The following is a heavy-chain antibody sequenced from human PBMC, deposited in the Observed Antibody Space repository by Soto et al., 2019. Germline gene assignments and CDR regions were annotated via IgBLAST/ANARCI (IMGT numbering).Heavy chain of an antibody. D-gene: IGHD2-15*01. CDR3: AKRRGAGGHFDY. J-gene: IGHJ4*02. V-gene: IGHV3-23*01. CDR1: GFTFSSYA. CDR2: VSIGGST. Sequence: DVQLLESGGGLVQPEGSLRLSCAASGFTFSSYAMGWVRQGPGKGLEWVAVVSIGGSTHYADSVRGRFTISRDNSKNTLSLQMNSLTAEDTVVYFCAKRRGAGGHFDYWAQGALVTFSS.